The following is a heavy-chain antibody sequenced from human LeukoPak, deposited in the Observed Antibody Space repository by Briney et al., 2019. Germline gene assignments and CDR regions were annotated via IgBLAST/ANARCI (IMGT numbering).Heavy chain of an antibody. J-gene: IGHJ3*02. Sequence: GGFLRLSCAASGFTVSSNYMSWVRQAPGKGLEWVSGIVGSGSSTYYVDSVKGRFTISRDNSKNTLYLQMNSLRAEDTAVYYCAKDRVRYSSRVDAFDIWGQGTMVTVSS. CDR2: IVGSGSST. D-gene: IGHD6-13*01. CDR1: GFTVSSNY. CDR3: AKDRVRYSSRVDAFDI. V-gene: IGHV3-23*01.